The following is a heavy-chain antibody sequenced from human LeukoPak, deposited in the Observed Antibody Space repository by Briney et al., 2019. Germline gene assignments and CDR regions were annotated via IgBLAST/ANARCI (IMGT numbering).Heavy chain of an antibody. D-gene: IGHD6-19*01. CDR2: ISGSGGST. CDR3: ARVDSGSACAS. CDR1: GFTFSTYA. Sequence: GGSLRLSCAASGFTFSTYAMSWVRQAPGKGLEWVSAISGSGGSTYYADSVKGRFTISRDISKNTLYLQMGSLRPEDMAVYYCARVDSGSACASWGQGILVTVSS. J-gene: IGHJ1*01. V-gene: IGHV3-23*01.